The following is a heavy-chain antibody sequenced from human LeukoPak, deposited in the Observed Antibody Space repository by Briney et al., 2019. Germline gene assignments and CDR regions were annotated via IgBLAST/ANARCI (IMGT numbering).Heavy chain of an antibody. D-gene: IGHD2-2*01. V-gene: IGHV1-69*13. J-gene: IGHJ5*02. CDR3: ARDQLLFRFSLFDP. CDR2: IIPIFGTA. Sequence: ASVKVSCKASGGTFSSYAISWVRQAPGQGLEWMGGIIPIFGTANYAQKFQGRVTITADESTSTAYMELSSLRSEDTAVYYCARDQLLFRFSLFDPWGQGTLVTVSS. CDR1: GGTFSSYA.